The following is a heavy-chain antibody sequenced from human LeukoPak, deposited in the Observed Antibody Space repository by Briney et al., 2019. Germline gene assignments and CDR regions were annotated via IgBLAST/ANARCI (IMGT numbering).Heavy chain of an antibody. V-gene: IGHV3-74*01. CDR3: ARKPLSGGYGGTIDY. D-gene: IGHD5-12*01. J-gene: IGHJ4*02. CDR2: INNDGVST. Sequence: GGSLRLSCATSGFTLSGYWMHWVRQVPGKGLEWLSRINNDGVSTSYADSVKGRFTISRDNAKNTLYLRMNSLRAEDTAIYYCARKPLSGGYGGTIDYWGQGTLVTVSS. CDR1: GFTLSGYW.